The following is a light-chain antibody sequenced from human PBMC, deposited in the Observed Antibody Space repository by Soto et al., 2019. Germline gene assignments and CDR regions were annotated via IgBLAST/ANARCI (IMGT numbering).Light chain of an antibody. J-gene: IGKJ5*01. Sequence: DIQMTQSPASLSASIGDRVTITCRASQDISRWLAWYQQKPEEAPKSLIYAASSLQNGVSSRFSGSGSGTDFTLTINSLQPEDFATYYCQQYDSYPITFGQGTRLEI. CDR3: QQYDSYPIT. CDR1: QDISRW. V-gene: IGKV1D-16*01. CDR2: AAS.